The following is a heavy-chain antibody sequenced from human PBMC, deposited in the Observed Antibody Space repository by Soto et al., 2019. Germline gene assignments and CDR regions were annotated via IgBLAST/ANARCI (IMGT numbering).Heavy chain of an antibody. CDR3: VSHDCTNGVCYSTHFQH. V-gene: IGHV3-23*01. CDR2: ISGSGGST. D-gene: IGHD2-8*01. CDR1: GFTFSSYA. J-gene: IGHJ1*01. Sequence: GGSLRLSCAASGFTFSSYAMSWVRQAPGKGLEWVSAISGSGGSTYYADSVKGRFTISRDNSKNTLYLQMNSLRAEDTAVYYCVSHDCTNGVCYSTHFQHWGQGTLVTVSS.